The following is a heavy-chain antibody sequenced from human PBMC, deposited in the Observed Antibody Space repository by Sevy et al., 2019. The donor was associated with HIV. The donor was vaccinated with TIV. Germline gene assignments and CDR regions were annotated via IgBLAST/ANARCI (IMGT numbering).Heavy chain of an antibody. CDR2: ISSSSSYI. Sequence: GGSLRLSCAASGFTFSSYSMNWVRQAPGKGLEWVSSISSSSSYIYYADSVKGRFTISRDNAKNPLYLQMNSLRAEDTAVDYWARDHNWGKWELPLYEAFDIWGQGTMVTVSS. CDR1: GFTFSSYS. D-gene: IGHD1-26*01. V-gene: IGHV3-21*01. CDR3: ARDHNWGKWELPLYEAFDI. J-gene: IGHJ3*02.